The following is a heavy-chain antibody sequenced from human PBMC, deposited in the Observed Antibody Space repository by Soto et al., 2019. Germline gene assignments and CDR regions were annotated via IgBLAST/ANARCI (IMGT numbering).Heavy chain of an antibody. D-gene: IGHD6-6*01. CDR3: AKDRHPEGPLDY. CDR1: GFAFSSYA. V-gene: IGHV3-23*01. Sequence: LRLSCAACGFAFSSYAMSWVRQAPGKGLEWVSAISGSGGSTYYADSVKGRFTISRDNSKNTLYLQMNSLRAEDAAVYYCAKDRHPEGPLDYWGQGTLVTVSS. CDR2: ISGSGGST. J-gene: IGHJ4*02.